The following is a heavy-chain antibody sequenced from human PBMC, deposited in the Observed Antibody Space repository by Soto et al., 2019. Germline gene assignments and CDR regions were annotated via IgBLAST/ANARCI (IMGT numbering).Heavy chain of an antibody. V-gene: IGHV3-15*07. CDR3: AADLPGHGGGYEFDY. Sequence: GGSLRLSCAASGFTFITAWMNWVRQAPGKGLEWVGRIKSKNDGGTTDYAAPVKGRFTISRDDSKNTVYLQMNSLRTEDTALYYWAADLPGHGGGYEFDYWGQGTPVTVSS. J-gene: IGHJ4*01. CDR1: GFTFITAW. D-gene: IGHD2-15*01. CDR2: IKSKNDGGTT.